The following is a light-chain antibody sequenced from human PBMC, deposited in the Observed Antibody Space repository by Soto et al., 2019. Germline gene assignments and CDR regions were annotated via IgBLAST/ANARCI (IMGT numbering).Light chain of an antibody. Sequence: QSVLTQPPSASGTPGQRVTISCSGSSSNIGTNYVYWYQQFPGTAPKLLIYRNNQRPSGVPDRFSGSKSGTSASLAISGLRSEDEADYYCAAWADSLSAPGVFGGGTKLTVL. CDR3: AAWADSLSAPGV. CDR2: RNN. V-gene: IGLV1-47*01. J-gene: IGLJ3*02. CDR1: SSNIGTNY.